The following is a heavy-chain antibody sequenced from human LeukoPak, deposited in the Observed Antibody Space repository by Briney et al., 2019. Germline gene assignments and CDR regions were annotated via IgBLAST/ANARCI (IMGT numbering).Heavy chain of an antibody. D-gene: IGHD2-15*01. Sequence: GASVKVSCKASGYTFTSYDINWVRQATGQGLEWMGWMNPNSGNTGYAQKFQGRVTMTRNTSISTAYMELSSLRHDDLAVYYCARGRGTSGSNRDFYYYYYMDVWGKGTTVTVSS. J-gene: IGHJ6*03. V-gene: IGHV1-8*01. CDR3: ARGRGTSGSNRDFYYYYYMDV. CDR2: MNPNSGNT. CDR1: GYTFTSYD.